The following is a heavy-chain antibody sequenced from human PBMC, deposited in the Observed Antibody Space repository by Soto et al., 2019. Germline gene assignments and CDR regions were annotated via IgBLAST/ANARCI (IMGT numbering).Heavy chain of an antibody. Sequence: QVQLQESGPGLVKPSETLSLTCSVSGGSIGSYYWSWIRQPPGKGLEWIGYIYYSGSTNYNPSLKRRVNISVDTPKNQFSLKLSSVTAADTAVYYCARGGWRQIDYWGQGTLVTVSS. D-gene: IGHD3-3*01. V-gene: IGHV4-59*08. CDR1: GGSIGSYY. J-gene: IGHJ4*02. CDR3: ARGGWRQIDY. CDR2: IYYSGST.